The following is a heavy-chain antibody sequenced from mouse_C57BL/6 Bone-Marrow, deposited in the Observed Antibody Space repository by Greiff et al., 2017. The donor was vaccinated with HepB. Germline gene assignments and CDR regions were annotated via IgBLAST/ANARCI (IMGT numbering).Heavy chain of an antibody. CDR3: ARLRLRAWFAY. D-gene: IGHD2-4*01. Sequence: EVKLVESEGGLVQPGSSMKLSCTASGFTFSDYYMAWVRQVPEKGLEWVANINYDGSSTYYLDSLKSRFIISRDNAKNILYLQMSSLKSEDTATYYCARLRLRAWFAYWGQGTLVTVSA. J-gene: IGHJ3*01. V-gene: IGHV5-16*01. CDR2: INYDGSST. CDR1: GFTFSDYY.